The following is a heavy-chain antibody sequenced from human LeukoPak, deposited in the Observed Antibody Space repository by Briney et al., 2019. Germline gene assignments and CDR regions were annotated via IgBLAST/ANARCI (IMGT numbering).Heavy chain of an antibody. CDR3: ARAWVVGVPGCDY. CDR2: INPSDDSI. Sequence: ASVKVSCKASGYSFTNYYIHWVRQAPGQGLEWMGIINPSDDSIKYAQKFQGRVTMTTDTSTSTAYMELRSLRSDDTAVYYCARAWVVGVPGCDYWGQGTLVTVSS. V-gene: IGHV1-46*01. J-gene: IGHJ4*02. CDR1: GYSFTNYY. D-gene: IGHD1-26*01.